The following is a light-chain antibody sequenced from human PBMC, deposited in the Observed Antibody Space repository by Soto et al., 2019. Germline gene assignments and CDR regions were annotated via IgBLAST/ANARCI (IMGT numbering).Light chain of an antibody. CDR2: AAS. V-gene: IGKV1-8*01. CDR3: QQYYSYPSP. Sequence: IQMTQSPSTLSASVGDRVTINCLSIQGISSYLAWYQQKPGKAPKLLIYAASTLQRGVPSRFSGSGSGTDFTLTISCLQSEDFSTYYCQQYYSYPSPFGGGTKVHI. J-gene: IGKJ4*01. CDR1: QGISSY.